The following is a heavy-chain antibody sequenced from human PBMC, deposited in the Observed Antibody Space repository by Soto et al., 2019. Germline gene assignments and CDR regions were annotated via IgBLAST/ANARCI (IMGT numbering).Heavy chain of an antibody. D-gene: IGHD2-21*02. CDR3: TRDGRGLGRLSLFEY. CDR2: IYSGETT. Sequence: PRGSLRLSCAASGFNVNSDYINWGRQTPGKGLEWVASIYSGETTYYADSVRGRFTISSDKSKNTLYFQLSSLRIEDTAVYYCTRDGRGLGRLSLFEYWGQGVLVTVSS. CDR1: GFNVNSDY. J-gene: IGHJ4*02. V-gene: IGHV3-53*01.